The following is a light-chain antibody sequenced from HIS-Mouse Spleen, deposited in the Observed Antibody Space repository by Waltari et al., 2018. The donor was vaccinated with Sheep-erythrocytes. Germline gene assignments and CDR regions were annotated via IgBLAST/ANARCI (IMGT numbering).Light chain of an antibody. J-gene: IGKJ1*01. Sequence: DIQMTQSPSSLSASVGDRVTITCRASQGISNYLAWYQQKPGKVPKLLIYAASTLQSGVQSRFSGSGSGTDFTLTISSLQPEDVATYYCQKYNSALTWTFGQGTKVEIK. V-gene: IGKV1-27*01. CDR3: QKYNSALTWT. CDR1: QGISNY. CDR2: AAS.